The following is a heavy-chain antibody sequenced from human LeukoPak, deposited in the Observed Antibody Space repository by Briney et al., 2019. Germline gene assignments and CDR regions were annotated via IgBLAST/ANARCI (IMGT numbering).Heavy chain of an antibody. Sequence: PSETLSLTCAVYGGSFSGYYWSWIRQPPGKGLEWIGEINHSGSTNYNTSLKSRVTVSVDTSKKQFSLKLSSVTAADTAVYYCSRRPSRSRFDYWGQGALVTVSS. J-gene: IGHJ4*02. D-gene: IGHD6-19*01. CDR2: INHSGST. V-gene: IGHV4-34*01. CDR1: GGSFSGYY. CDR3: SRRPSRSRFDY.